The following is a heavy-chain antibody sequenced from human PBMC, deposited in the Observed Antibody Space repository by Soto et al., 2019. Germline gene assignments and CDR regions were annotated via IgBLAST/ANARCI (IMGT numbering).Heavy chain of an antibody. Sequence: ASVKVSCKASGYTFTSYGISWVRQAPGQGLEWMGWISAYNGNTNYAQKLQGRVTMTTDTSTSTAYMELRSLRSDDTAVYYCARDGPRYCVGGSCYGETARPNFDYGGQEPRATSPS. CDR3: ARDGPRYCVGGSCYGETARPNFDY. V-gene: IGHV1-18*01. J-gene: IGHJ4*02. CDR2: ISAYNGNT. D-gene: IGHD2-15*01. CDR1: GYTFTSYG.